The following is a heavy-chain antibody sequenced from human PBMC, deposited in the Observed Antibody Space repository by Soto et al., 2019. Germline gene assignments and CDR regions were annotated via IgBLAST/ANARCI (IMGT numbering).Heavy chain of an antibody. CDR1: GFTFSTYG. CDR2: ISSGASSI. Sequence: EVQLVESGGGLVQPGGSLRLSCVVSGFTFSTYGMTWVRQAPGKGLEWVSYISSGASSIFYADSVKGRFAISRDDAKNSLYLQMNSLRDEDTAVYYCASVGAVEYWGQGTLVTVSS. D-gene: IGHD3-16*01. J-gene: IGHJ4*02. V-gene: IGHV3-48*02. CDR3: ASVGAVEY.